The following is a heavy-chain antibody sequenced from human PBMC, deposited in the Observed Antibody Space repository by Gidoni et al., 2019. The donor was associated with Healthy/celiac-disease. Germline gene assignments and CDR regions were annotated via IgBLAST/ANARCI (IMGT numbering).Heavy chain of an antibody. J-gene: IGHJ5*02. CDR1: GFTFSSYA. CDR3: ASIAAAGPGANSNRYNWFDP. CDR2: ISYDGSNK. D-gene: IGHD6-13*01. V-gene: IGHV3-30-3*01. Sequence: QVQLVESGGGVVQPGRSLRLSCAASGFTFSSYALHWVRQAPGKGLEWVAVISYDGSNKYYADSVKGRFTISRDNSKNTLYLQMNSLRAEDTAVYYCASIAAAGPGANSNRYNWFDPWGQGTLVTVSS.